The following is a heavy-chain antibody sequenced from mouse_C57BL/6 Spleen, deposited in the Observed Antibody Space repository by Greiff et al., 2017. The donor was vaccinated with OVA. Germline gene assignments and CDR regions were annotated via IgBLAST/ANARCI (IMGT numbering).Heavy chain of an antibody. V-gene: IGHV1-26*01. CDR3: ARGLVYYGNSFAY. D-gene: IGHD2-1*01. CDR1: GYTFTDYY. J-gene: IGHJ3*01. Sequence: VQLQQSGPELVKPGASVKISCKASGYTFTDYYMNWVKQSHGKSLEWIGDINPNNGGTSYNQKFKGKATLTVDKSSSTAYMELRSLTSEDSAVYYCARGLVYYGNSFAYWGQGTLVTVSA. CDR2: INPNNGGT.